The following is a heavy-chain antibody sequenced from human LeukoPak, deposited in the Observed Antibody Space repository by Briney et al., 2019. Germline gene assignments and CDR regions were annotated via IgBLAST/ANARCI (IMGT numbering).Heavy chain of an antibody. Sequence: SETLSLTCTVSGGSISGYYWSWIRQPPGKGLEWIGYIYYSGSTNYNPSLKSRVTISVDTSKNQFSLKLSSVTAADTAVYYCARGGLRYFDWLVPFDYWGQGTLVTVSS. CDR2: IYYSGST. V-gene: IGHV4-59*08. CDR1: GGSISGYY. J-gene: IGHJ4*02. CDR3: ARGGLRYFDWLVPFDY. D-gene: IGHD3-9*01.